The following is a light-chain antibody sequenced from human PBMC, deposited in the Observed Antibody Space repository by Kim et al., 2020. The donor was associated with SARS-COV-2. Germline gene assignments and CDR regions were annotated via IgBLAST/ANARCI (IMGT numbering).Light chain of an antibody. Sequence: GQSITISCTGTSSDVGSYNLFSWYQHQPGKAPKLMIYEGTKRPSGVANRFSGSKSGNTASLTISGLHAEDEADYYCCSYAGSSTYVFGTGTKVTVL. CDR1: SSDVGSYNL. V-gene: IGLV2-23*01. CDR3: CSYAGSSTYV. CDR2: EGT. J-gene: IGLJ1*01.